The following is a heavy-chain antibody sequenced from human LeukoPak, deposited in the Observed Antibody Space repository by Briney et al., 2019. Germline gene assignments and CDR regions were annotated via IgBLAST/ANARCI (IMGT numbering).Heavy chain of an antibody. J-gene: IGHJ4*02. CDR2: ISYSSSTI. CDR1: GFTFSSYS. CDR3: ARDERAGSGWYFVY. Sequence: GGSLRLSCAASGFTFSSYSMNWVRQAPGRGLEWVSYISYSSSTIYYADSVKGRFTISRDNAKNSLYLQMNSLRDEDTAVYYCARDERAGSGWYFVYWGQGTLVTVSS. V-gene: IGHV3-48*02. D-gene: IGHD6-19*01.